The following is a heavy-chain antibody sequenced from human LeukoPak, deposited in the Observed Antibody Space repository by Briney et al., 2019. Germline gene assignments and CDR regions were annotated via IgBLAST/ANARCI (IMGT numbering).Heavy chain of an antibody. Sequence: PAETLSLTCTVACYSISSGHYGGWSRQPPGKGLGWIGSMYHSGSTYYNPPLKGRVTISEDTSKNQFYLKLSSVTAADTAVYYCARLAGEEERVGATWVLWFDPWGQGTLVTVSS. CDR3: ARLAGEEERVGATWVLWFDP. J-gene: IGHJ5*02. CDR1: CYSISSGHY. CDR2: MYHSGST. D-gene: IGHD1-26*01. V-gene: IGHV4-38-2*02.